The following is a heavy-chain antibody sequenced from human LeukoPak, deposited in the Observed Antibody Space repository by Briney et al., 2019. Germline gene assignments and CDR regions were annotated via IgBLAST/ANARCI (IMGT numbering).Heavy chain of an antibody. Sequence: GASVKVSCKTSGYTFTNYDINWVRQATGQGLEWMGWMNPNSGNTGYAQKFQGRVTMTRNTSISTAYMELSSLRSEDTAVYYCGRPHCSSTDCHPPEWFDPWGQGTLVTVSS. CDR3: GRPHCSSTDCHPPEWFDP. D-gene: IGHD2-2*01. J-gene: IGHJ5*02. CDR1: GYTFTNYD. CDR2: MNPNSGNT. V-gene: IGHV1-8*01.